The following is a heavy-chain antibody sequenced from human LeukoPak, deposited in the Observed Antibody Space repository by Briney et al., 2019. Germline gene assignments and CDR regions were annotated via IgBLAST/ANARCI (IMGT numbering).Heavy chain of an antibody. D-gene: IGHD6-13*01. J-gene: IGHJ6*02. CDR1: GGSINIQY. Sequence: SETLSLTCTVSGGSINIQYWNWIRQPPGKGLEWIGFVSYSGASEYNPSLKSRVTISVDTSNNQFSLKLTSVTAVDTAVYYCARLLRIAAAGAYSYHSLDVWGHGTTVTVSS. V-gene: IGHV4-59*11. CDR2: VSYSGAS. CDR3: ARLLRIAAAGAYSYHSLDV.